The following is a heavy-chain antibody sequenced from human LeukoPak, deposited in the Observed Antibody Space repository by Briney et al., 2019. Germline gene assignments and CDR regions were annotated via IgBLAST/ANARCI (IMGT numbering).Heavy chain of an antibody. D-gene: IGHD3-22*01. V-gene: IGHV1-8*01. CDR1: GYAFTSYD. CDR3: ARGAQSYYYDSSGYYYNFDY. Sequence: EASVKVSCKASGYAFTSYDINWVRQATGQGLEWMGWMNPNSGNTGYAQKFQGRVTMTRNTSISTAYMELSSLRSEDTAVYYCARGAQSYYYDSSGYYYNFDYWGQGTLVTVSS. CDR2: MNPNSGNT. J-gene: IGHJ4*02.